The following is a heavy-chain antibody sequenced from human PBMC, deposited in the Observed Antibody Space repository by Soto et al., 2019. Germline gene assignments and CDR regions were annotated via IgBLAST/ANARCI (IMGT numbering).Heavy chain of an antibody. CDR2: IHYSGST. D-gene: IGHD3-10*01. CDR3: VRGPSPVAGPR. Sequence: PSETLSLTCAVSGGSISTYYWSWIRQPPGKGLEWIGYIHYSGSTSYNPSLKSRVTIPVDTSKNQFSLRLTSVTASDTAVYYCVRGPSPVAGPRWGQGTLVTVS. V-gene: IGHV4-59*01. CDR1: GGSISTYY. J-gene: IGHJ4*02.